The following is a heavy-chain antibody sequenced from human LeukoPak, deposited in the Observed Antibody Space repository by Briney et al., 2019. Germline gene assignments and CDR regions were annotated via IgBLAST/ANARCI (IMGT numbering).Heavy chain of an antibody. CDR2: ISSSSGTI. D-gene: IGHD2-15*01. J-gene: IGHJ4*02. V-gene: IGHV3-48*04. CDR1: GFSFSNYG. Sequence: GGSLRLSCAASGFSFSNYGMNWVRQASGKGLEWVAYISSSSGTIYYADSVKGRFTVSRDNAKNSLYLQMTSLRAADTAVYYCARSLCYDTGCSFDNWGQGTLVTVSS. CDR3: ARSLCYDTGCSFDN.